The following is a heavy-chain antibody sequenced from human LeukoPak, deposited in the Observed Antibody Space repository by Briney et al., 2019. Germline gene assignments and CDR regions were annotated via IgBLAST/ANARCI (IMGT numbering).Heavy chain of an antibody. CDR1: GGSISSYY. D-gene: IGHD5-18*01. V-gene: IGHV4-59*08. J-gene: IGHJ4*02. CDR2: IYYSGST. Sequence: SETLSLTCTVSGGSISSYYWSWIRQPPGKGLEWIGYIYYSGSTNYNPSHKSRVTISVDTSKNQFSLKLNSVTAADTAVYYCARQVRKYSYALDYWGQGTLVTVSS. CDR3: ARQVRKYSYALDY.